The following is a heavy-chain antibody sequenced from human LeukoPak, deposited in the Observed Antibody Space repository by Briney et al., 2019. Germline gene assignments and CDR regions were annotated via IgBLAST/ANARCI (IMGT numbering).Heavy chain of an antibody. V-gene: IGHV4-38-2*02. CDR1: GYSISSGYY. Sequence: SETLSLTCTVSGYSISSGYYWGWIRQPPGKGLEWIGSIYHSGSTYYNPSLKSRVTISVDTSKNQFSLKLSSVTAADTAVYYCATHPTGTTDMDVWGKGTTVTVSS. CDR2: IYHSGST. CDR3: ATHPTGTTDMDV. D-gene: IGHD1-1*01. J-gene: IGHJ6*03.